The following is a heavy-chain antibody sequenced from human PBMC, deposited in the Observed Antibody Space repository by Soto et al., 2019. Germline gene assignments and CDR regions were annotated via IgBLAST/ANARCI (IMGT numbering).Heavy chain of an antibody. CDR2: ISAYNGNT. V-gene: IGHV1-18*01. D-gene: IGHD6-19*01. Sequence: QVQLVQSGAEVKKPGASVKVSCKASGYTFTSYGISWVRQAPGQGLEWMGWISAYNGNTNYAQKLQGRVTMTTDTSASTAYRELRSLRSDDTAVYYCARQTRSGWYAPYPSLLYYYGMDVWGQGTTVTVSS. J-gene: IGHJ6*02. CDR1: GYTFTSYG. CDR3: ARQTRSGWYAPYPSLLYYYGMDV.